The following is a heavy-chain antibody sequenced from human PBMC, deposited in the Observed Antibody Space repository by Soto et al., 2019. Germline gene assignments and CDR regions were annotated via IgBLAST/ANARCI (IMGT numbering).Heavy chain of an antibody. J-gene: IGHJ4*02. CDR2: IKQDGSEK. D-gene: IGHD3-3*01. CDR3: ARDLSHLEWLLEAFDY. Sequence: HPGGSLRLSCAASGFTFSSYWMSWVRQAPGKGLEWVANIKQDGSEKYYVDSVKGRFTISRDNAKNSLYLQMNSLRAEDTAVYYCARDLSHLEWLLEAFDYWGQGTLVTVSS. V-gene: IGHV3-7*01. CDR1: GFTFSSYW.